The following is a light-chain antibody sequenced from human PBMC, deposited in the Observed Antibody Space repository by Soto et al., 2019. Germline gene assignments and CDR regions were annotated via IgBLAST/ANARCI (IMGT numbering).Light chain of an antibody. Sequence: QSALTQPASVSGSPGQSITISCTGTSSDVGGYDYVSWYQHHPGKAPKLMIYEVSNRPSGVSKRFSGSKSGNTASLTISGLQAEDEADYYCCSYTSSSTLVFGGGTMLTVL. CDR3: CSYTSSSTLV. V-gene: IGLV2-14*01. CDR2: EVS. CDR1: SSDVGGYDY. J-gene: IGLJ2*01.